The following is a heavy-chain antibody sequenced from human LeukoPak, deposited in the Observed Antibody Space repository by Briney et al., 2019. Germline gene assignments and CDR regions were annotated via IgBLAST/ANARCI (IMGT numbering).Heavy chain of an antibody. CDR1: GFTFSSYT. Sequence: QAGGSLRLSCAASGFTFSSYTMNWVRQAPGKGLEWISYIKRTAADVTSYADSVEGRFTISRDDAKNSLYLQMNSLRDDDTAVYYCVRDWSYAFDLWGQGTMVIVSS. V-gene: IGHV3-48*02. J-gene: IGHJ3*01. CDR3: VRDWSYAFDL. CDR2: IKRTAADVT.